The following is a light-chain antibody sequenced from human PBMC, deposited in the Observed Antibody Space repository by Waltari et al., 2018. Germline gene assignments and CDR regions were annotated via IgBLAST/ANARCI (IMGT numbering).Light chain of an antibody. J-gene: IGLJ2*01. Sequence: QSVLTQPPSASGTPGQRVSISCFGSGSNIGSNTVNWDQQLPGTATKLPIYNNDKRASGLAELLSGSKSGTAASLASSGLQSENEAEYHCAVWDDSLNGPLFAGGTKLTVL. V-gene: IGLV1-44*01. CDR3: AVWDDSLNGPL. CDR2: NND. CDR1: GSNIGSNT.